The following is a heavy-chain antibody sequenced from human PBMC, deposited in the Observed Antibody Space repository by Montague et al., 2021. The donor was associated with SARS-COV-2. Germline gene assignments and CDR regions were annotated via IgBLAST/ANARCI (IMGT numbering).Heavy chain of an antibody. Sequence: SLRLSCAASGFTFSSYSMNWVRQAPGKGLEWVSSISSSSSYIYYADSAKGRFTISRDNAKNSLYLQMNSLRAEDTAVYYCARDDYVWGSYRYKEYNWFDPWGQGTLVTVSS. D-gene: IGHD3-16*02. J-gene: IGHJ5*02. V-gene: IGHV3-21*01. CDR1: GFTFSSYS. CDR3: ARDDYVWGSYRYKEYNWFDP. CDR2: ISSSSSYI.